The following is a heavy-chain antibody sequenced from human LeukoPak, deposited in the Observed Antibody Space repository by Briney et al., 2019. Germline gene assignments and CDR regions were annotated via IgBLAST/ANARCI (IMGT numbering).Heavy chain of an antibody. CDR3: ARRRDPPYWFFDL. CDR1: GGSFSGYY. CDR2: INHSGST. Sequence: KPSETLSLTCAVYGGSFSGYYWSWIRQPPGKGLEWIGEINHSGSTNYNPSLKSRVTISVDTSKNQFSLKLSSVTAADTAVYYCARRRDPPYWFFDLWGRGTLVTVSS. J-gene: IGHJ2*01. D-gene: IGHD5-24*01. V-gene: IGHV4-34*01.